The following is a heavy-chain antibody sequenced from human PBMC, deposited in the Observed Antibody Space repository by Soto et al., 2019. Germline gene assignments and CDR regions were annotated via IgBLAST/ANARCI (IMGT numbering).Heavy chain of an antibody. CDR2: IGTAGDT. J-gene: IGHJ6*02. V-gene: IGHV3-13*01. CDR3: ARGYCSSTSCYWGFVGYYSMDV. D-gene: IGHD2-2*01. CDR1: GFTFSSYD. Sequence: GGSLRLSCAASGFTFSSYDMHWVRQATGKGLEWVSAIGTAGDTYYPGSVKGRFTISRENAKNSLYLQMNSLRAEDTAVYYCARGYCSSTSCYWGFVGYYSMDVWGQGTTVTVSS.